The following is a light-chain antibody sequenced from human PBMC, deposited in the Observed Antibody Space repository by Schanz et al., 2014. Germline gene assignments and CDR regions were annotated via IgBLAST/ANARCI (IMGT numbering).Light chain of an antibody. CDR3: HQYGGSSWT. Sequence: EIVLTQSPATLSLSPGERATLSCRASQSVGTRLDWYQQRPGQAPRLIIHGASSRATGIPDRISGSGSGTDFTLTISRLEPEDFAVYYCHQYGGSSWTFGQGTKVEIK. CDR1: QSVGTR. CDR2: GAS. V-gene: IGKV3-20*01. J-gene: IGKJ1*01.